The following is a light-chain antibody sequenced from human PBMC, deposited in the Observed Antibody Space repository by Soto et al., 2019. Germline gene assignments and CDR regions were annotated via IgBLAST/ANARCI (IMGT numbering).Light chain of an antibody. CDR3: QKYNSAPPWT. V-gene: IGKV1-27*01. J-gene: IGKJ1*01. Sequence: DIQMTQSPSSLSASVGDRVTITCRASQGISNYLAWYQQKPGKAPKLLIYAATTLQSGVPSRFSGSGSGTDFNLTISSLQPEDVATYYCQKYNSAPPWTFGQGTKVEIK. CDR2: AAT. CDR1: QGISNY.